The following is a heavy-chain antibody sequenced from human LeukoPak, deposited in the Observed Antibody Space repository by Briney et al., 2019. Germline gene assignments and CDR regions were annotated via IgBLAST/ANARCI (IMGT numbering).Heavy chain of an antibody. D-gene: IGHD4-17*01. CDR3: ARRRRYGDDISFDY. CDR1: GYGLTSYW. J-gene: IGHJ4*02. CDR2: IYPGDSDT. Sequence: GESLKIPCKGSGYGLTSYWIAWVRQMPGKGLEWMGIIYPGDSDTKYSPSFQGQVTISADKSISTAYMQWRSLKASDTAMYYCARRRRYGDDISFDYWGQGTLVTVSS. V-gene: IGHV5-51*01.